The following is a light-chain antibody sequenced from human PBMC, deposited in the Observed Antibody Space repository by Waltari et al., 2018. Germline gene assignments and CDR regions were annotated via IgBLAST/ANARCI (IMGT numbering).Light chain of an antibody. Sequence: QSALTQPRPVSGLPGQSVTISCTGTSSDAGGYNYVPWYQRHPGKAPKLMIYDVSNWPSGVPDRSSGSKSGNTASLTISGLQAEDEADYYCCSYGGTYSWVFGGGTKLTVL. CDR2: DVS. V-gene: IGLV2-11*01. CDR1: SSDAGGYNY. J-gene: IGLJ3*02. CDR3: CSYGGTYSWV.